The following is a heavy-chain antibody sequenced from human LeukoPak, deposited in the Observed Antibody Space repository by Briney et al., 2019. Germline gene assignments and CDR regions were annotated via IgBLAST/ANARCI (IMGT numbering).Heavy chain of an antibody. D-gene: IGHD2-15*01. CDR2: ISGSGGST. J-gene: IGHJ4*02. Sequence: GGSLRLSCAASGFTFSSYAMSWVRQAPGKGLEWVSAISGSGGSTYYAASVKGRFTISRDNSKNTLYLQMNSLRAEDTAVYYCAKARYCSGGSCSAFDYWGQGTLVTVSS. V-gene: IGHV3-23*01. CDR1: GFTFSSYA. CDR3: AKARYCSGGSCSAFDY.